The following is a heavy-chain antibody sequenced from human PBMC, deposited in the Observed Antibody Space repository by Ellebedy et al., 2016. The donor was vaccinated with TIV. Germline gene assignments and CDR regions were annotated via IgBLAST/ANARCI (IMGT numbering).Heavy chain of an antibody. J-gene: IGHJ5*02. Sequence: GESLKIPCAASGFTFSSYAMHWVRQAPGKGLEWVALISNDVRNKYYVDSVKGRFTISRDNFQNTLYLQMNSLRAEDTAVYYCARDIPQRPNPARFDPWGQGTLVTVSS. CDR3: ARDIPQRPNPARFDP. D-gene: IGHD1-1*01. V-gene: IGHV3-30*04. CDR2: ISNDVRNK. CDR1: GFTFSSYA.